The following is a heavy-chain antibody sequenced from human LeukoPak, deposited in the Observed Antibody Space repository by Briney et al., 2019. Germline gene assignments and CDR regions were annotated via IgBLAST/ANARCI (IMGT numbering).Heavy chain of an antibody. CDR3: AKDLVAVAGTWGYFDY. D-gene: IGHD6-19*01. Sequence: PGGSLRLSCAASGFTFSSYGMHWVRQAPGKGLEWVAFIRYDGSNKYYADSVKGRFTISRDNSKNTLYLQMNSLRAEDTAVYCCAKDLVAVAGTWGYFDYWGQGTLVTVSS. J-gene: IGHJ4*02. CDR2: IRYDGSNK. CDR1: GFTFSSYG. V-gene: IGHV3-30*02.